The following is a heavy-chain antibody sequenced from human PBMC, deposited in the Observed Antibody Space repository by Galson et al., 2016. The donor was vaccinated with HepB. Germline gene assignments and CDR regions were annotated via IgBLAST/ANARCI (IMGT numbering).Heavy chain of an antibody. D-gene: IGHD2-15*01. CDR1: GFTVSDYH. J-gene: IGHJ4*02. V-gene: IGHV3-66*01. CDR3: ARDSVAAAHSY. CDR2: MYSGGRT. Sequence: SLRLSCAASGFTVSDYHMSWVRQAPGKGLEWVSVMYSGGRTECRDSVKGSFTIIRDNSKHTLYLRMNSLRDEDTAVYFCARDSVAAAHSYWGQGALVAVSS.